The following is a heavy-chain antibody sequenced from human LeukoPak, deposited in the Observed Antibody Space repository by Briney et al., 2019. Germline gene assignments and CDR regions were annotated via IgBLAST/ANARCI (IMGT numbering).Heavy chain of an antibody. V-gene: IGHV3-9*01. CDR1: GFTFDDYA. CDR3: AKGRRYYGSGSLGVEYFQH. CDR2: ITWNGGNV. D-gene: IGHD3-10*01. J-gene: IGHJ1*01. Sequence: GGSLRLPCAASGFTFDDYAMHWVRQPPGKGLEWVSGITWNGGNVAYADSVKGRFTISRDNAKNSLYVQMNSLRVEDTALYYCAKGRRYYGSGSLGVEYFQHWGQGTLVTVSS.